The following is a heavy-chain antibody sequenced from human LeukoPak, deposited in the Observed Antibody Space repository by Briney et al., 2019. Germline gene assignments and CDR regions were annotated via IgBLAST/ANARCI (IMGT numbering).Heavy chain of an antibody. J-gene: IGHJ4*02. CDR1: GYTFTGYY. CDR3: ASSPIHFDWLSSFDY. V-gene: IGHV1-2*02. CDR2: INPNSGGT. Sequence: ASVKVSCKASGYTFTGYYMHWVRQAPGQGLEWMGWINPNSGGTYYAQKFQGRVTMTRDTSISTAYMELSRLRSDDTAVYYCASSPIHFDWLSSFDYWGQGTLVTVSS. D-gene: IGHD3-9*01.